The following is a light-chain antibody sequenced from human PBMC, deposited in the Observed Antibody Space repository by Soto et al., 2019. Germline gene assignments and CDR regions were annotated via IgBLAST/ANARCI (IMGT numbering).Light chain of an antibody. Sequence: QSALTQPPSASGSPGQSVTISCTGTSSDVGGYNYVSWYQQHPGKAPKLMISEVSKRPSGVPDRFSGSKSGNTASLTVSGLQAEDEADYYCSSFAGNYTLVFGGGTKLTVL. J-gene: IGLJ2*01. CDR3: SSFAGNYTLV. CDR2: EVS. V-gene: IGLV2-8*01. CDR1: SSDVGGYNY.